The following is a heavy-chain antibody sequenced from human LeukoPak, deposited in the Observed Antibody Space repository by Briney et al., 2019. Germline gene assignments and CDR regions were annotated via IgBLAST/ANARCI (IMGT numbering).Heavy chain of an antibody. D-gene: IGHD4-17*01. CDR3: AGDYGDYYFDY. V-gene: IGHV4-59*12. CDR2: IHYSGST. Sequence: SETLSLTCTVSGGYITNYYWTWIRQPPGKGLEWIGYIHYSGSTNYNPSLKSRVTISVDTSKNQFSLRLSSVTAADTAVYFCAGDYGDYYFDYWGQGTLVTVSS. J-gene: IGHJ4*02. CDR1: GGYITNYY.